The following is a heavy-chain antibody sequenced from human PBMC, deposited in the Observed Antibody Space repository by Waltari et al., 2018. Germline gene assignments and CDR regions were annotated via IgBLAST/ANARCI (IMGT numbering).Heavy chain of an antibody. CDR1: VFTFSSYE. J-gene: IGHJ4*02. D-gene: IGHD2-2*01. CDR2: ISSSGSTI. Sequence: ELQLVESGGGLVQPGGSLILSCAASVFTFSSYEMNWVRQAPGTGLEWVSYISSSGSTIYYAESGKGRFTISGDNAKNSVYLQMNSLRAEDTAVYYCARDKRIVVVPAAPFRVGFDYWGQGTLVTVSS. V-gene: IGHV3-48*03. CDR3: ARDKRIVVVPAAPFRVGFDY.